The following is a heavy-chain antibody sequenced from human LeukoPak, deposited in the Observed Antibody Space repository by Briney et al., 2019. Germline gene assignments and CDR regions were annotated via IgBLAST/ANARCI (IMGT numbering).Heavy chain of an antibody. D-gene: IGHD2-2*01. CDR1: GFTFSSYE. CDR2: ISSSGSTI. V-gene: IGHV3-48*03. J-gene: IGHJ6*04. CDR3: AKWGRGFTSFSHLDV. Sequence: GGSLRLSCAASGFTFSSYEMNWVRQAPGKGLEWVSYISSSGSTIYYADSVKGRFTISRDNAKNSLYLQMNSLRAEDTAVYYCAKWGRGFTSFSHLDVWGKGTTVAISS.